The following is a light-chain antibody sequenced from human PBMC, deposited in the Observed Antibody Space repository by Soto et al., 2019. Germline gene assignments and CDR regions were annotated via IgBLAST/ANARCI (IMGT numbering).Light chain of an antibody. Sequence: DIQVTQSPSTLSASVGDRVTITCRASQSISTWLVWYQQKPGKAPKLLIYKASNLESGVPSRFSGSGSGTEFTLTISSLQPDDFATYYCQQYNSYPLSFAGGTKVEIK. J-gene: IGKJ4*01. CDR3: QQYNSYPLS. CDR2: KAS. V-gene: IGKV1-5*03. CDR1: QSISTW.